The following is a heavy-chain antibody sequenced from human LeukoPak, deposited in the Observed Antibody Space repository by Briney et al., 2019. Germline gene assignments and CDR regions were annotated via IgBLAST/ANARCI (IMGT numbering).Heavy chain of an antibody. CDR2: IFHTGNT. J-gene: IGHJ4*02. CDR1: GGSISSSNW. Sequence: SETLSLTCAVSGGSISSSNWWSWVPQPPGKGLQWSGEIFHTGNTNYNPTLKSRVTISADQSINQFSLKLTSVTAADTAVYYCATEMYYDGSGPHFDYWGQGTLVTVSS. V-gene: IGHV4-4*02. D-gene: IGHD3-22*01. CDR3: ATEMYYDGSGPHFDY.